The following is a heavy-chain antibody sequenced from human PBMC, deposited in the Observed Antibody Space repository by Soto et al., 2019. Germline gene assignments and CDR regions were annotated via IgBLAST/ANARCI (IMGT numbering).Heavy chain of an antibody. CDR1: GGSFSTYL. CDR3: SRAGYYDVLTGREYSFDS. V-gene: IGHV4-34*01. CDR2: VDHGGNT. Sequence: QVQLQQWGAGLLKPSETLSLTCAVAGGSFSTYLWSWIRQPPGKGLEWIGEVDHGGNTNYNPSLKTRVTISVDTSKNQFSLTLTSVTAADTAVYFCSRAGYYDVLTGREYSFDSWGQGTLVTVSS. J-gene: IGHJ4*02. D-gene: IGHD3-9*01.